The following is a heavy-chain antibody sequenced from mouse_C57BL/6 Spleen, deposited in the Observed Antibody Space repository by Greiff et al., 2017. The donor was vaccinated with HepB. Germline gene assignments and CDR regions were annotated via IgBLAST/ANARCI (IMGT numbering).Heavy chain of an antibody. D-gene: IGHD1-1*01. CDR3: AREGYYGSSSYYFDY. V-gene: IGHV1-82*01. CDR2: IYPGDGDT. J-gene: IGHJ2*01. Sequence: VQLQQSGPELVKPGASVKISCKASGYAFSSSWMNWVKQRPGKGLEWIGRIYPGDGDTNYNGKFKGKATLTADKSSSTAYMQLSSLTSEDSAVYFCAREGYYGSSSYYFDYWGQGTTLTVSS. CDR1: GYAFSSSW.